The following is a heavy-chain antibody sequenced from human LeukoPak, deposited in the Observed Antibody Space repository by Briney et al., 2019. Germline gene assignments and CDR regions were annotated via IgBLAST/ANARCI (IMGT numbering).Heavy chain of an antibody. Sequence: GGSLRLSCTASGFTFGDYAMSWFRQAPGKGLEWVGFIRSKAYGGTTEYAASVKGRFTISRDDSKSIAYLQMNSLKTEDTAVYYCTRPATRHPEYYFDYWGQGTLVTVSS. V-gene: IGHV3-49*03. CDR3: TRPATRHPEYYFDY. CDR2: IRSKAYGGTT. J-gene: IGHJ4*02. CDR1: GFTFGDYA.